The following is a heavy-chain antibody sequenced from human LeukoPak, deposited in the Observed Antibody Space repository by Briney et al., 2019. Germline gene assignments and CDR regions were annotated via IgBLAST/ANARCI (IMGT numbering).Heavy chain of an antibody. CDR3: ARQESGNWN. V-gene: IGHV4-39*01. CDR2: IFYSGST. J-gene: IGHJ1*01. CDR1: GGSIRRSTYY. D-gene: IGHD1-1*01. Sequence: PSETLSLICSVSGGSIRRSTYYWRWIRQPPGKGLEWIGSIFYSGSTYYNPSLKSRVTISVDTSKNQFSLKLNSVTAADTAVYYCARQESGNWNRGQGTLVTVSS.